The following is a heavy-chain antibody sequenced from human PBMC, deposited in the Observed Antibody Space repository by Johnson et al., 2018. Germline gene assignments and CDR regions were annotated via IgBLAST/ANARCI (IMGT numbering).Heavy chain of an antibody. CDR3: ARVDSSGSNYYYYYDMDV. CDR1: SGSITSYY. D-gene: IGHD6-19*01. CDR2: IYYSGNT. Sequence: QVQLQESGPGLVKPSETLSLTCTVSSGSITSYYWSWIRKPPGKGLEWIGCIYYSGNTTYNPSLESRVTMPADTSKNQVSLKLSSVTDADTAGYYCARVDSSGSNYYYYYDMDVWGQGTTVTVSS. J-gene: IGHJ6*02. V-gene: IGHV4-59*01.